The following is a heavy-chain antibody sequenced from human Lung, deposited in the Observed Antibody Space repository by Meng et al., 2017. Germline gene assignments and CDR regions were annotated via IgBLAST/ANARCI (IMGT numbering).Heavy chain of an antibody. V-gene: IGHV4-4*02. CDR2: IYHSGST. J-gene: IGHJ4*02. CDR3: TKNDFYCLGY. CDR1: GGSISSDNW. D-gene: IGHD2-21*01. Sequence: QEQLQESGPGLVKPSGTLSLTCAVSGGSISSDNWWSWVRQPPGKGLEWIGEIYHSGSTNYNPSLKSRITISVDKPKNQFSLTLSSVTAADTAVYYCTKNDFYCLGYWGQGTLVTVSS.